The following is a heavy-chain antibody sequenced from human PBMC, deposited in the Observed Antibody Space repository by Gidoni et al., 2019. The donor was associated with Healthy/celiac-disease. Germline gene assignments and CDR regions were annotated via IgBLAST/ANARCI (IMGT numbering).Heavy chain of an antibody. CDR2: ISGSGGST. J-gene: IGHJ4*02. CDR3: AKDQKVVYSSSWYCFDY. CDR1: GFTFSSYA. D-gene: IGHD6-13*01. V-gene: IGHV3-23*04. Sequence: EVQLVESGGGLVQPGGSLRLSCAASGFTFSSYAMSWVRQAPGKGLEWVSAISGSGGSTYYADSVKGRFTISRDNSKNTLYLQMNSLRAEDTAVYYCAKDQKVVYSSSWYCFDYWGQGTLVTVSS.